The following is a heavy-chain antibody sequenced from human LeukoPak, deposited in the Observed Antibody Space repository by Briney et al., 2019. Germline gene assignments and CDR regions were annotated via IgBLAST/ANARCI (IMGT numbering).Heavy chain of an antibody. CDR3: ARDKGEVGAANWFDP. V-gene: IGHV4-30-2*01. Sequence: SQTLSLTCTVSGGSISSGGYYWSWIRQPPGKGLEWIGEINHSGSTNYNPSLKSRVTISVDTSKNQFSLKLSSVTAADTAVYYCARDKGEVGAANWFDPWGQGTLVTVSS. CDR2: INHSGST. J-gene: IGHJ5*02. D-gene: IGHD1-26*01. CDR1: GGSISSGGYY.